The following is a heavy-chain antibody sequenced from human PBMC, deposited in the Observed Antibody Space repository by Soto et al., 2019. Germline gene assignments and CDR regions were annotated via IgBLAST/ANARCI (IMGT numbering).Heavy chain of an antibody. Sequence: SETLSLTCTVSSDSISNYYCSWFRQPPGKGLEWIGYMHYNGYTSYNPSLKSRVTISVDTSKNQFSLKLTSVTAADTAVYYCARDKTTGLLDYWGQGTLVTVSS. J-gene: IGHJ4*02. CDR1: SDSISNYY. CDR3: ARDKTTGLLDY. V-gene: IGHV4-59*12. D-gene: IGHD1-7*01. CDR2: MHYNGYT.